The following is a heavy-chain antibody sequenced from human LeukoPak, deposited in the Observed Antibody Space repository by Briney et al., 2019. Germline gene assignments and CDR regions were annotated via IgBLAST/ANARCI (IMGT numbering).Heavy chain of an antibody. CDR2: VSSSGSYT. CDR1: GFSLSNYI. V-gene: IGHV3-23*01. Sequence: PGGSLRLSCVASGFSLSNYIMSWVRQAPGKGLEWVSTVSSSGSYTYYADSVKGRFTISRDNSKNTVYLQMNSLRAEDTAVYYCAKKDPGPQAGLDYWGQGTLVTVSS. D-gene: IGHD6-19*01. CDR3: AKKDPGPQAGLDY. J-gene: IGHJ4*02.